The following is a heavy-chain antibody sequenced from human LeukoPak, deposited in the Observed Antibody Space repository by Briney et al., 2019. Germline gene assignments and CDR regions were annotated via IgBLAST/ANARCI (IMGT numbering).Heavy chain of an antibody. CDR2: IYYSGST. V-gene: IGHV4-59*08. CDR3: ARSAAMVDYYYYGMDV. Sequence: SETLSLTCTVSCGSISSYYWSWIRQPPGKGLEWIGYIYYSGSTNYNPSLKSRVTISVDTSKNQFSLKLSSVTAADTAVYYCARSAAMVDYYYYGMDVWGQGTTVTVSS. D-gene: IGHD5-18*01. J-gene: IGHJ6*02. CDR1: CGSISSYY.